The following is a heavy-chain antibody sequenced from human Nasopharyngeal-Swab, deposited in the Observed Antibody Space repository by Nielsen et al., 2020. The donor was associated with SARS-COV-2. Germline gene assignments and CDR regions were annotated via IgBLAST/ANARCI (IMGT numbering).Heavy chain of an antibody. J-gene: IGHJ4*02. V-gene: IGHV1-18*01. CDR2: ISVDSGNQ. Sequence: ASVQVSCKASGYTFSNYGISWVRQAPGQGLEWMGWISVDSGNQNYAEKFQDRVTLTTDTSTSTVYMELRRLRSDDTAVYYCAKGHLSRPFHSSGCYDNWGQGTLVTVSS. CDR1: GYTFSNYG. CDR3: AKGHLSRPFHSSGCYDN. D-gene: IGHD6-19*01.